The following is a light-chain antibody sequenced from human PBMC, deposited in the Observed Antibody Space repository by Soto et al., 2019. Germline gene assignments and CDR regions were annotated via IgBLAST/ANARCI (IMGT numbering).Light chain of an antibody. V-gene: IGKV1-5*03. CDR3: QHYIGYSGM. CDR1: QSLNSW. Sequence: DIQMTQSPSTLSASVGDRVTITCRASQSLNSWLAWYQHKTGKAPKLLIHKASILASGVPSRFSGSDSGAEFTLTISSLQPDDFATYYCQHYIGYSGMFGQGTKVDIK. J-gene: IGKJ1*01. CDR2: KAS.